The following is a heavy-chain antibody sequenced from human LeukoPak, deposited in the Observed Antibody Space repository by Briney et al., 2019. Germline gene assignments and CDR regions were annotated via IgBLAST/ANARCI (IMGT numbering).Heavy chain of an antibody. CDR1: GGSISSGDYY. V-gene: IGHV2-26*04. CDR2: IFSNDEK. J-gene: IGHJ4*02. Sequence: ETLSLTCTVSGGSISSGDYYWSWIRQPPGKALEWLAHIFSNDEKSYSTSPKSRLTISKDTSKSQVVLTMTNMDPVDTATYYCAWISELSGLADYWGQGTLVTVSS. D-gene: IGHD3-10*01. CDR3: AWISELSGLADY.